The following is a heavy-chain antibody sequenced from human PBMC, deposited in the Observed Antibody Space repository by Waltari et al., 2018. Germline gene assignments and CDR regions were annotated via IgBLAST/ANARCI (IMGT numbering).Heavy chain of an antibody. CDR2: IHGSGSNT. J-gene: IGHJ5*02. V-gene: IGHV4-59*12. CDR1: GASIGSSY. CDR3: AREGSNDRFDV. Sequence: QVHLQESGPGLVKPSETLSVTCGVSGASIGSSYWSWIRQAPGKGLEWIGYIHGSGSNTHYNPSLIRRVTLSIDTSKNQLSLKLSSMTAADTAVYYCAREGSNDRFDVWGPGVLVTVSS. D-gene: IGHD4-4*01.